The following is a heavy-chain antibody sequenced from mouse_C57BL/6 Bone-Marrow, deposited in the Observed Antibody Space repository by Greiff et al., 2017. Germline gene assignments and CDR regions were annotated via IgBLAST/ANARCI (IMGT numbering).Heavy chain of an antibody. Sequence: VQLKQSGPELVKPGASVKISCKASGYSFTDYNMNWVKQSNGKSLEWIGVINPNYGTTSYNQKFKGKATLTVDQSSSTAYMQLNSLTSEDSAVYYGERGYDYDYAMDYWGQGTSVTVSS. CDR2: INPNYGTT. J-gene: IGHJ4*01. D-gene: IGHD2-4*01. CDR3: ERGYDYDYAMDY. CDR1: GYSFTDYN. V-gene: IGHV1-39*01.